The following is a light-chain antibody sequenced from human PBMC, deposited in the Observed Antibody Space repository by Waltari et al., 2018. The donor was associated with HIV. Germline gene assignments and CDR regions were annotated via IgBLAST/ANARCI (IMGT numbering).Light chain of an antibody. CDR2: KAS. V-gene: IGKV1-5*03. Sequence: DIQMTQSPSTVSASVGDRVNITCRASQNLNNWLTWFQQKPGKAPKVLIYKASTLESGVPSRFSGSASETEFTLTISCLQPDDVATYYCQQYSSYSVCTFGQGTKVEIK. CDR3: QQYSSYSVCT. J-gene: IGKJ2*02. CDR1: QNLNNW.